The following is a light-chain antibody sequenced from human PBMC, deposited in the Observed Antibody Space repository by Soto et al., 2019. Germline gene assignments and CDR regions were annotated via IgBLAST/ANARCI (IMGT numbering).Light chain of an antibody. CDR1: QSVNTN. V-gene: IGKV3-15*01. CDR3: QQYDYWYT. CDR2: GAS. J-gene: IGKJ2*01. Sequence: EIVMTQSPATLSVSPGERATLSCRASQSVNTNLGWYQQRPGQAPRLLIYGASTRATGIPARFSGSGSGTEFTLPISGLQSEDFALYYCQQYDYWYTFGQGTKLESK.